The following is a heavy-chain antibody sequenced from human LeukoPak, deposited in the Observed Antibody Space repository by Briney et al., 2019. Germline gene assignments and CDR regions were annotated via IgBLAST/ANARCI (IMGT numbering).Heavy chain of an antibody. J-gene: IGHJ5*02. Sequence: GGSLRLSCAASGFTVSSNYMSWVRQAPGKGLEWVSVIYSGGSTYYADSVKGRFTISRDNSKNTLYLQMNSLRAEDTAVYYRASTHYYDSSGRNWFDPWGQGTLVTVSS. CDR1: GFTVSSNY. CDR3: ASTHYYDSSGRNWFDP. D-gene: IGHD3-22*01. V-gene: IGHV3-66*02. CDR2: IYSGGST.